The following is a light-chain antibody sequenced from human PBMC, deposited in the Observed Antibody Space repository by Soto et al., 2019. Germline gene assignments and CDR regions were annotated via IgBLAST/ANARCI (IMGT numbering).Light chain of an antibody. CDR2: TSS. J-gene: IGKJ1*01. CDR3: QQGYIRPRP. V-gene: IGKV1-39*01. Sequence: DIQLNQSQSSLCVCVGDRVTITCRANQSISTSLNWYQQKPGKAPNLLIFTSSNLESGVPSRFSGSGSGTDFTLTISSLQPEDFATYFCQQGYIRPRPFGQGTKVDI. CDR1: QSISTS.